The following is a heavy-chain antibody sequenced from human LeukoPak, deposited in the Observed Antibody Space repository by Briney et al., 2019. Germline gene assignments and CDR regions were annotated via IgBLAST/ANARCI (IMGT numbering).Heavy chain of an antibody. CDR2: INPSGGST. CDR3: ARDKTTVVTGEYFDY. V-gene: IGHV1-46*01. Sequence: ASVKVSCKASGYTFTSYYMHWVRQAPGQRLEWMGIINPSGGSTSYAQKFQGRVTMTRDTSTSTVYMELSSLRSEDTAVYYRARDKTTVVTGEYFDYWGQGTLVTVSS. D-gene: IGHD4-23*01. J-gene: IGHJ4*02. CDR1: GYTFTSYY.